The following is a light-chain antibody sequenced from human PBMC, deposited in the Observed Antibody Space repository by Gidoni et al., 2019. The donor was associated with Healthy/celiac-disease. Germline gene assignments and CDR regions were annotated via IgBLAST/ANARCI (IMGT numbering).Light chain of an antibody. V-gene: IGKV3-15*01. Sequence: EIVMTQSPATLSVSPGESATLSCRASPSVSSNLAWYQQKPGQAPRLLIYGASTRATGIPARFSGSGSWTEFTLTLRSLQSEDFAVYYCHQYYNCPSFGQGTKLEIK. J-gene: IGKJ2*01. CDR2: GAS. CDR1: PSVSSN. CDR3: HQYYNCPS.